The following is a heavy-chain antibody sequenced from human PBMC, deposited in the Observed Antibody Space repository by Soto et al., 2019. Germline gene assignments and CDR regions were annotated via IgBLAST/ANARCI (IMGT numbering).Heavy chain of an antibody. CDR2: INPSGGST. CDR1: GDTFTSYY. J-gene: IGHJ6*02. Sequence: GASVKVSCKAPGDTFTSYYMHWVRQAPGQGLEWMGIINPSGGSTSYAQKFQGRVTMTRDTSTSTVYMELGSLRSEDTAVYYCAREPNYYYGMDVWGQGTTVTVSS. CDR3: AREPNYYYGMDV. V-gene: IGHV1-46*01.